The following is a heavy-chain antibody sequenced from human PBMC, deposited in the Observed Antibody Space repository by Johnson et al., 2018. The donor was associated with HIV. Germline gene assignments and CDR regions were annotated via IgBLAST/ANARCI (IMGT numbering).Heavy chain of an antibody. CDR2: IRFDGTNK. D-gene: IGHD6-6*01. Sequence: QVQLVESGGGVVQPGGSLRLSCAASGFTFSTYGMHWVRQAPGKGLEWVAFIRFDGTNKYYADSVKDRFTISRDSSKNAVYLQMSSLRAEDTALYYCARGSSGSFDLWGRGTMVTVSS. J-gene: IGHJ3*01. V-gene: IGHV3-30*02. CDR1: GFTFSTYG. CDR3: ARGSSGSFDL.